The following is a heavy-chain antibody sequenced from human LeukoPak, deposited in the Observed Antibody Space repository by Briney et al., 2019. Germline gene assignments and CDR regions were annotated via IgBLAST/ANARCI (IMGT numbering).Heavy chain of an antibody. Sequence: SETLSLTCTVSGGSISSYYWSWIRQPAGKGLEWIGRIYTSGSTNYNPSLKSRVTMSVDTSKNQSSLKLSSVTAADTAVYYCARDEDYSNYFDYWGQGTLVTVSS. CDR3: ARDEDYSNYFDY. J-gene: IGHJ4*02. D-gene: IGHD4-11*01. CDR2: IYTSGST. V-gene: IGHV4-4*07. CDR1: GGSISSYY.